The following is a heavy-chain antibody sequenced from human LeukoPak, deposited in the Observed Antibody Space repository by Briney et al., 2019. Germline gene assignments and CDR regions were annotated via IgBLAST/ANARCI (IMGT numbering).Heavy chain of an antibody. CDR1: GYTFTGYY. D-gene: IGHD6-13*01. Sequence: ASVKVSCKASGYTFTGYYMHWVRQAPGQGLEWMGWINPNSGGTNYAQKFQGRVTMTRDTSISTAYMELSSLRSDDTAVYYCARDRVAAAGTFYYYGMDVWGQGTTVTVSS. V-gene: IGHV1-2*02. CDR3: ARDRVAAAGTFYYYGMDV. CDR2: INPNSGGT. J-gene: IGHJ6*02.